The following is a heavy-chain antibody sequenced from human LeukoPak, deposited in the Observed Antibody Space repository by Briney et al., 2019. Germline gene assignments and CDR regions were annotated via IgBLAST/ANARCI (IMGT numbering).Heavy chain of an antibody. CDR1: GGSFSGYY. Sequence: SETLSLTCAVYGGSFSGYYWSWIRQPPGKGLEWIGYIYYSGSTNYNPSLKSRVTISVDTSKNQFSLKLSSVTAADTAVYYCARDRDAISGAFDIWGQGTMVTVSS. CDR2: IYYSGST. V-gene: IGHV4-59*01. J-gene: IGHJ3*02. D-gene: IGHD2-8*01. CDR3: ARDRDAISGAFDI.